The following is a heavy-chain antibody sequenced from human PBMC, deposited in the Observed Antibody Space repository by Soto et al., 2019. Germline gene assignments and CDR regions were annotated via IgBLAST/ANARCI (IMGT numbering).Heavy chain of an antibody. V-gene: IGHV1-46*01. D-gene: IGHD6-13*01. CDR2: VNPSSHST. CDR3: ARHSSNWSSAY. Sequence: GASVKVSCKASGYTFTTYQMHWVRQAPGQGLEWMGIVNPSSHSTSYAQKFQGRVTMTSDTSTSTVYMELSSLRSEDTAVYYCARHSSNWSSAYWRQGTLVLVSS. CDR1: GYTFTTYQ. J-gene: IGHJ4*02.